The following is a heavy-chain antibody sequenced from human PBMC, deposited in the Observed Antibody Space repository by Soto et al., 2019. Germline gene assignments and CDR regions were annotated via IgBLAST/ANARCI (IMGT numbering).Heavy chain of an antibody. CDR3: ARGEYSSSGGYMDV. V-gene: IGHV3-48*01. Sequence: GGSLRLSCAASGFTFSSYSMNWVRQAPGKGLEWVSYISSSSSTIYYADSVKGRFTISRDNAKNSLYLQMNSLRAEDTAVYYCARGEYSSSGGYMDVWGKGTTVTVSS. CDR1: GFTFSSYS. J-gene: IGHJ6*03. D-gene: IGHD6-6*01. CDR2: ISSSSSTI.